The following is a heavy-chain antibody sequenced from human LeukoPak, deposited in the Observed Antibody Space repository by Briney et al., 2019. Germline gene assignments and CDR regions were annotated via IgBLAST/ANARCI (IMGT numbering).Heavy chain of an antibody. CDR2: ISSSSSYI. CDR1: GFTFSSYS. J-gene: IGHJ4*02. Sequence: GGSLRLSCAASGFTFSSYSMNWVRQAPGKGLEWVSSISSSSSYIYYADSVKGRFTISRDHAKNSLYLQMNSLRAEDTAVYYCARDLRDAYCGGDRYSGARQWGQGTLVTVSS. V-gene: IGHV3-21*01. CDR3: ARDLRDAYCGGDRYSGARQ. D-gene: IGHD2-21*01.